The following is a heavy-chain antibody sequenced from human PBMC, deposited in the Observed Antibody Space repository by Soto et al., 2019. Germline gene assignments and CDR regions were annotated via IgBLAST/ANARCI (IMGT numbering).Heavy chain of an antibody. CDR2: IYYSGST. V-gene: IGHV4-59*08. CDR3: ARVRTRVLDY. CDR1: GGSISSYY. J-gene: IGHJ4*02. D-gene: IGHD4-17*01. Sequence: SETLSLTCTVSGGSISSYYWSWIRQPPGKGLEWIGYIYYSGSTNYNPSLKSRVTISVDTSKNQFSLKLSSVTAADTAVYYCARVRTRVLDYWGQGTLVTVSS.